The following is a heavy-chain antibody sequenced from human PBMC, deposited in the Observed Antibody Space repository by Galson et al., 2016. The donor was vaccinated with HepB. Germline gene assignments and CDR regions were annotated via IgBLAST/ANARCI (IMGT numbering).Heavy chain of an antibody. D-gene: IGHD5-18*01. CDR1: GFIFETQT. V-gene: IGHV3-21*06. CDR2: ISSTRTNT. J-gene: IGHJ6*02. Sequence: SLRLSCAASGFIFETQTMDWVRQPPGKGPEWVASISSTRTNTFYADSVKGRFTVSRDNARNSLFLQINNLRVEDTAVYYCARGWLEGYSSGFGLDVWGQGTTVTVSS. CDR3: ARGWLEGYSSGFGLDV.